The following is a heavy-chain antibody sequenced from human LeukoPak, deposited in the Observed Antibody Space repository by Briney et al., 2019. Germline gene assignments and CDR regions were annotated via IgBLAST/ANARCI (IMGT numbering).Heavy chain of an antibody. CDR2: IYYSGNI. D-gene: IGHD3-22*01. CDR3: ARIRAGSSGYYPNAAFDI. J-gene: IGHJ3*02. CDR1: GYSISSSNW. Sequence: PSETLSLTCAVSGYSISSSNWWGWIRQPPGKGLEWIGYIYYSGNIYYNPSLKSRVTMSVDTSKNQFSLKLSSVTAVDTAVYYCARIRAGSSGYYPNAAFDIWGQGTMVTVSS. V-gene: IGHV4-28*05.